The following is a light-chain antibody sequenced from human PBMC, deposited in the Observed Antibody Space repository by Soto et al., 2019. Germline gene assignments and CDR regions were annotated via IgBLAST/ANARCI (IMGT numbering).Light chain of an antibody. J-gene: IGKJ5*01. CDR3: LQDYNYPIT. Sequence: IQMTQSPSSLCASVGDRVTITFRASQTIGKYLNWYQQQPGKVPKLLIYDASYLQSGVPSRFSGSESGTDFTLTISSLQPEDFATYYCLQDYNYPITFGQGTRLEIK. CDR1: QTIGKY. V-gene: IGKV1-6*01. CDR2: DAS.